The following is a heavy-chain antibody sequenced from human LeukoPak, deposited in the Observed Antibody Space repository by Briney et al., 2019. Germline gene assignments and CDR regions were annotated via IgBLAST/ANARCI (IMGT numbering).Heavy chain of an antibody. CDR2: IGSSSTYI. CDR1: GFSFSGYS. D-gene: IGHD3-22*01. CDR3: ARDLRSVDYDGSGYFYFPDY. J-gene: IGHJ4*02. Sequence: GGSLRLSCAASGFSFSGYSMNWVRQAPGKGLEWVSSIGSSSTYIYYADSVKGRFTISRDNAKNSLYLQMNSLRAEDTAVYYCARDLRSVDYDGSGYFYFPDYWGQGTLVTVSS. V-gene: IGHV3-21*01.